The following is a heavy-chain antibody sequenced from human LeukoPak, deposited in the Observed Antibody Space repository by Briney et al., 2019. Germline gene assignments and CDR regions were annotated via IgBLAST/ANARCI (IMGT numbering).Heavy chain of an antibody. V-gene: IGHV4-4*07. J-gene: IGHJ6*03. Sequence: PSETLSLTCTVSGGSISSYYWSWIRQPAGKGLEWIGRIYTSGSTNYNPSLKSRVTMSVDTSKNQFSLKLSSVTAADTAVYYCARGKRQLVKYYYYYYMDVWGKGTTVTVSS. CDR1: GGSISSYY. CDR3: ARGKRQLVKYYYYYYMDV. CDR2: IYTSGST. D-gene: IGHD6-13*01.